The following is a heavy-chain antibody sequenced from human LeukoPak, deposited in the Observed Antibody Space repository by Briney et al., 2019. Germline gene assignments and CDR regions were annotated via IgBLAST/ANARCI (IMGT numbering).Heavy chain of an antibody. CDR3: ARDSGSYKGDDYWGQGDDY. Sequence: GRSLRLSCAASGFTFSSYAMHWVRQAPGKGLEWVAVISYDGSNKYYADSVKGRFTISRDNSKNTLYLQMNSLRAEDTAVYYCARDSGSYKGDDYWGQGDDYWGQGTLVTVSS. V-gene: IGHV3-30-3*01. D-gene: IGHD1-26*01. CDR1: GFTFSSYA. J-gene: IGHJ4*02. CDR2: ISYDGSNK.